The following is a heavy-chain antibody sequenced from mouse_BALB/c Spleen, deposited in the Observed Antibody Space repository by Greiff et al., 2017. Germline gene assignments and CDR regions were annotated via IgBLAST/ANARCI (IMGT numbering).Heavy chain of an antibody. CDR3: ARRGDYDVDWYFDV. D-gene: IGHD2-4*01. CDR2: INPDSSTI. V-gene: IGHV4-1*02. CDR1: GFDFSRYW. Sequence: EVKLLESGGGLVQPGGSLKLSCAASGFDFSRYWMSWVRQAPGKGLEWIGEINPDSSTINYTPSLKDKFIISRDNAKNTLYLQMSKVRSEDTALYYCARRGDYDVDWYFDVWGAGTTVTVSS. J-gene: IGHJ1*01.